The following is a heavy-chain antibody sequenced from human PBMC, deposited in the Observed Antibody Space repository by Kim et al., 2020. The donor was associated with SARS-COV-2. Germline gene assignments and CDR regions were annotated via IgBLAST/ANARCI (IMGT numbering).Heavy chain of an antibody. V-gene: IGHV3-33*06. D-gene: IGHD3-10*01. J-gene: IGHJ4*02. Sequence: GGSLRLSCAASGFTFSSYGMHWVRQAPGKGLEWVAVIWFDGSNKYYADSVKGRFTISRDNSQNTLYLQMNSLRAEDTAVYYCAKDAGGSGNYYLDFWGQGTLVTVSS. CDR3: AKDAGGSGNYYLDF. CDR2: IWFDGSNK. CDR1: GFTFSSYG.